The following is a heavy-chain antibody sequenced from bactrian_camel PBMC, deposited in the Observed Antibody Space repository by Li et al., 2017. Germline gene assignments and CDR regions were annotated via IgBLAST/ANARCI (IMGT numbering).Heavy chain of an antibody. D-gene: IGHD2*01. V-gene: IGHV3S1*01. CDR1: GYTGGRHC. CDR2: IQPGTDTT. Sequence: QVQLVESGGGSVQTGGSARLSCTTSGYTGGRHCMAWFRQGPQKQREGVAAIQPGTDTTVCADSVRGRFTISQDNSKNTLYLQMDSLKPEDTGMYYCAAGLPVGGWGALRRTNYNLWGQGTQVTVS. J-gene: IGHJ4*01. CDR3: AAGLPVGGWGALRRTNYNL.